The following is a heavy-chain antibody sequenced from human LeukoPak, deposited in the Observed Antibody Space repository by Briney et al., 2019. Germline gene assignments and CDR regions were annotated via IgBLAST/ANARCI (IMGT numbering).Heavy chain of an antibody. CDR2: IKQDGSEK. J-gene: IGHJ4*02. D-gene: IGHD3-22*01. V-gene: IGHV3-7*01. Sequence: RPGGSLRLSCAASGFTFSRYWMTWVRQAPGKGLEWVANIKQDGSEKYYVDSVKGRFTISRDNAKNSLYLQMNSLRAEDTAVYYCARAYDYDSSGYYYMNYWGQGTLVTVSS. CDR3: ARAYDYDSSGYYYMNY. CDR1: GFTFSRYW.